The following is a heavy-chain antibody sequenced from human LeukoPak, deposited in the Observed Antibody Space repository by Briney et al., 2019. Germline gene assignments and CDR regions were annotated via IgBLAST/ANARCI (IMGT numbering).Heavy chain of an antibody. CDR2: ISSSSSYI. D-gene: IGHD5-24*01. CDR3: ARSRDGYNPDY. CDR1: GFSFSSST. Sequence: GGSLRLSCAASGFSFSSSTMNWVRQAPGRGLEWVSSISSSSSYIYYADSVKGRFTISRDNAKNSLYLQMNSLRAEDTAVYYCARSRDGYNPDYWGQGTLVTVSS. V-gene: IGHV3-21*01. J-gene: IGHJ4*02.